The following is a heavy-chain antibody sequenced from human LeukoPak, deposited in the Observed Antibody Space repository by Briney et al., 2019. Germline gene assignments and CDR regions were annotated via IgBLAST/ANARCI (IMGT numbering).Heavy chain of an antibody. J-gene: IGHJ5*02. CDR1: GYTFTSYG. CDR3: ARAYGGNSPASHWFDP. Sequence: ASVKVSCKASGYTFTSYGISWVRQAPGQGLEWMGWISAYNGNTNYAQKLQGRVSMTTDTSTSTAYMELRSLRSDDTAVYYCARAYGGNSPASHWFDPRGQGTLVTVSS. V-gene: IGHV1-18*01. CDR2: ISAYNGNT. D-gene: IGHD4-23*01.